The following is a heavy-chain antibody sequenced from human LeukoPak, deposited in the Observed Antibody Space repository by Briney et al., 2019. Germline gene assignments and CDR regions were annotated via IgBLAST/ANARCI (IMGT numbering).Heavy chain of an antibody. Sequence: PSETLSLTCAVSGDSISSGHWWSWVRQPPGKGLEWIGEIKHGGSTNYNPSLKSRVTISVDRSKNQFSLKVNSVTAADTAVYYCASGSGFGEFYAFDIWGQGTMVTVSS. CDR1: GDSISSGHW. J-gene: IGHJ3*02. V-gene: IGHV4-4*02. CDR3: ASGSGFGEFYAFDI. CDR2: IKHGGST. D-gene: IGHD3-10*01.